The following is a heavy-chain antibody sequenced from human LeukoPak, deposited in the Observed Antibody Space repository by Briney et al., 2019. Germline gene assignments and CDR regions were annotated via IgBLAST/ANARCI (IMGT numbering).Heavy chain of an antibody. V-gene: IGHV4-34*01. D-gene: IGHD5-24*01. CDR1: GRSFSRYY. J-gene: IGHJ4*03. Sequence: SETLSLTCAVYGRSFSRYYWRWIRQSPGKGLEWIAEIDHRGDTNYNPSVKRRVTISVDTSKNQFSLKVRSLSAADTAVYYCARGATISETGYFDFWGQGTPVTVSS. CDR3: ARGATISETGYFDF. CDR2: IDHRGDT.